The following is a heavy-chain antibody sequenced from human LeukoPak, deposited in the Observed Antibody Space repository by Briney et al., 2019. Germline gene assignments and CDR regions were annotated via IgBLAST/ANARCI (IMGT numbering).Heavy chain of an antibody. CDR2: IYTSGST. V-gene: IGHV4-4*07. Sequence: PSETLSLTCTVSGGSISSYYWSWIRQPAGKGLEWIGRIYTSGSTNYNPSLKSRVTMSVDTSKNQFSLKLSSVTAADTAVYYCARDFLHDYGDQSAFDIWGQGTMVTVSS. CDR3: ARDFLHDYGDQSAFDI. CDR1: GGSISSYY. J-gene: IGHJ3*02. D-gene: IGHD4-17*01.